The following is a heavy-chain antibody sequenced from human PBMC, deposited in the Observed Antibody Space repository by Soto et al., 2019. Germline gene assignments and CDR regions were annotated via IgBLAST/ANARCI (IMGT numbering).Heavy chain of an antibody. CDR1: GYTFTSYY. CDR2: INPSGGST. D-gene: IGHD3-3*01. V-gene: IGHV1-46*01. Sequence: ASVKVSCKASGYTFTSYYMHWVRQVPGQGLEWMGIINPSGGSTSYAQKFQGRVTMTRDTSTSTVYMELSSLRSEDTAVYYCARDPAHTHYDFWGQGTLVTVSS. CDR3: ARDPAHTHYDF. J-gene: IGHJ4*02.